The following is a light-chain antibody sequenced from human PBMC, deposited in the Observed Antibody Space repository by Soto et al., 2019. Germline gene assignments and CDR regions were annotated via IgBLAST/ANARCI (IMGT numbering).Light chain of an antibody. Sequence: EIVLTQSPATLSLSPGERATLSCRASQSVGSFLAWYQQKPGQAPRLLIYGASTRVTGVPARFSGSGSGTDFTLTISRLEPEDFAVYYCQQYGSSPITFGQGTRLEIK. CDR2: GAS. CDR3: QQYGSSPIT. CDR1: QSVGSF. J-gene: IGKJ5*01. V-gene: IGKV3-20*01.